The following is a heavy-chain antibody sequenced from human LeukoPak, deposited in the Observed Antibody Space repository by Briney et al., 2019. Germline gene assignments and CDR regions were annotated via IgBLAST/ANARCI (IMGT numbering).Heavy chain of an antibody. J-gene: IGHJ6*03. CDR1: GYTFTGYC. D-gene: IGHD3-3*01. Sequence: GSVKLSCTASGYTFTGYCMSWVRQASGKGLEWIGGINCNSGGTNYAQKFQGRVTMTRDTSISTAYMELSRLRSDDTAVYYCARDGQITIFGVVPSYYMDVWGKGTTVTVSS. CDR2: INCNSGGT. V-gene: IGHV1-2*02. CDR3: ARDGQITIFGVVPSYYMDV.